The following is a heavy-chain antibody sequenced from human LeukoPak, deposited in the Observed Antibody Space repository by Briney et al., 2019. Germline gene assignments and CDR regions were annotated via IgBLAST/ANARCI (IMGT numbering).Heavy chain of an antibody. D-gene: IGHD3-3*01. CDR1: GFTFGDYA. V-gene: IGHV3-49*04. J-gene: IGHJ3*02. CDR2: IRSKAYGGTT. CDR3: TSSVNYDFWSGYGAAFDI. Sequence: GGSLRLSCTASGFTFGDYAMSWVRQAPVKGLEWVGFIRSKAYGGTTEYAASVKGRFTISRDDSKSIAYLQMNSLKTEDTAVYYCTSSVNYDFWSGYGAAFDIWGQGTMVTVSS.